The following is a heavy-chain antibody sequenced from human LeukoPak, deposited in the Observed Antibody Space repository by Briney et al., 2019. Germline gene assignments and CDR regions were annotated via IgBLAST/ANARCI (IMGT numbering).Heavy chain of an antibody. CDR2: IYPGDSDT. Sequence: GESLKISCKGSGYSFSSYWIGWVRQMPGKGLEWMGIIYPGDSDTRYGPSFQGQVTISADKSISTAYLQWSSLKASDTAMYYCARSFSGRSGYYSDWGQGTLVTVSS. V-gene: IGHV5-51*01. D-gene: IGHD3-22*01. CDR1: GYSFSSYW. CDR3: ARSFSGRSGYYSD. J-gene: IGHJ4*02.